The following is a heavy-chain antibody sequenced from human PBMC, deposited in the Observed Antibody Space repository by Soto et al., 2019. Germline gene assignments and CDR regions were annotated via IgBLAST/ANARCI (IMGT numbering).Heavy chain of an antibody. CDR3: ARVSDSWLQHRKVWFDP. V-gene: IGHV4-38-2*01. CDR2: IYHSGST. CDR1: GYSISSGYY. J-gene: IGHJ5*02. Sequence: SETLSLTCAVSGYSISSGYYWGWIRQPPGKGLEWIGSIYHSGSTYYNPSLKSRVTISVDTSKNQFSLKLSSVTAADTAVYYCARVSDSWLQHRKVWFDPWGQGTLVTVSS. D-gene: IGHD5-12*01.